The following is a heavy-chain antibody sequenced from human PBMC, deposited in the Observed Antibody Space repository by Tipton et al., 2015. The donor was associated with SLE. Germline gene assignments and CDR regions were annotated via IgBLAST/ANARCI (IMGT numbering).Heavy chain of an antibody. V-gene: IGHV4-39*07. CDR3: ARDKSGSLDTFDI. CDR1: GGSISSDSYF. J-gene: IGHJ4*02. D-gene: IGHD5-18*01. CDR2: ISYSGIT. Sequence: LRLSCTVSGGSISSDSYFWGWIRQPPGKGLEWIGSISYSGITYYNPSLKSRVTMSIHTSKIQFSLRRSSVTAADTAVYYCARDKSGSLDTFDIWGQGTLVTVSS.